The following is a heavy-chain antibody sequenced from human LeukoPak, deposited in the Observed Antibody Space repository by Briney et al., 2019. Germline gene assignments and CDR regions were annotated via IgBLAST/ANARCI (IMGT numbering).Heavy chain of an antibody. CDR3: AKMYSGSYFFDY. V-gene: IGHV3-9*01. CDR2: ISWNSGSI. Sequence: GGSLRLSCAASGFTFDDYAMHWVRQAPGKGLEWVSGISWNSGSIGYADSVKGRFTISRDNAKNSLYLQMNSLRAEDTALYYCAKMYSGSYFFDYWGQGTLVTVSS. CDR1: GFTFDDYA. D-gene: IGHD1-26*01. J-gene: IGHJ4*02.